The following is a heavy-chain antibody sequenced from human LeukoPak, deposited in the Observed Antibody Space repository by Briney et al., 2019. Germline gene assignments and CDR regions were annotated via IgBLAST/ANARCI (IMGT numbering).Heavy chain of an antibody. CDR3: AKGRIVVVPAAGYYHYYGMDV. D-gene: IGHD2-2*01. CDR2: ISGSGGST. Sequence: GGSLRLSCAASGFTFSSYAMSWVRQAPGKGLEWVSAISGSGGSTYYADSVKGRFTISRDNSKNTLYLQMNSLRAEDTAVYYCAKGRIVVVPAAGYYHYYGMDVWGQGTTVTVSS. J-gene: IGHJ6*02. CDR1: GFTFSSYA. V-gene: IGHV3-23*01.